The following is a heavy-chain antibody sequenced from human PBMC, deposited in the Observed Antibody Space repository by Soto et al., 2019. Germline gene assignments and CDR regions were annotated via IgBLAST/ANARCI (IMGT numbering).Heavy chain of an antibody. CDR1: GFTFSSYG. CDR2: ISYDGSNK. D-gene: IGHD6-6*01. CDR3: AKGGPGSSSLDY. J-gene: IGHJ4*02. V-gene: IGHV3-30*18. Sequence: VGSLRLSCAASGFTFSSYGMHWVRQAPGKGLEWVAVISYDGSNKHYADSVKGRFTISRDNSKNTLYLQMNSLRAEDTAVYYCAKGGPGSSSLDYWGQGTLVTVSS.